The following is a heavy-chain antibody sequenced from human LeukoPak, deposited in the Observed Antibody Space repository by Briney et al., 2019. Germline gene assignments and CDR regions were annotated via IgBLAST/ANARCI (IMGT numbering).Heavy chain of an antibody. V-gene: IGHV3-11*01. Sequence: PGGSLRLSCAASGFSFSLSWMSWIRQAPGKGLEWVSSISNSGTTMYYADAVKGRFTISRDNAKKSLYLQMNSLRAEDTAVYYCARYSSSGWYSDYWGQGTLVTVSS. CDR3: ARYSSSGWYSDY. D-gene: IGHD6-19*01. CDR1: GFSFSLSW. CDR2: ISNSGTTM. J-gene: IGHJ4*02.